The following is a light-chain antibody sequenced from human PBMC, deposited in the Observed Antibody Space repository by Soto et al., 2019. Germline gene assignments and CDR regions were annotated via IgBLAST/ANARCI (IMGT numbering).Light chain of an antibody. CDR3: QHYGSSWT. CDR1: QTVSSSY. Sequence: EFVLTQSPGTLSLSPGERATLSCRASQTVSSSYLAWYQQKPGQAPRLLIYGASSRATGIPDRFSGSGSGADFTLTISRLEPEDFAVYYCQHYGSSWTFGQGTKVDIK. V-gene: IGKV3-20*01. CDR2: GAS. J-gene: IGKJ1*01.